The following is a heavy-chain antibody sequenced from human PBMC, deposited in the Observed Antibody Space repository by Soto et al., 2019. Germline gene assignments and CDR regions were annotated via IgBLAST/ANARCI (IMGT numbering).Heavy chain of an antibody. CDR2: ISYDGSNK. CDR3: ARGYDFWSGYYYPYGMDV. D-gene: IGHD3-3*01. V-gene: IGHV3-30-3*01. J-gene: IGHJ6*02. Sequence: PGGSLRLSCAASGFTFSSYAMHWVRQAPGKGLEWVAVISYDGSNKNHADTVKGRFTISRDNSKNTLYLQMNSLRAEDTAVYYCARGYDFWSGYYYPYGMDVWGQGNTVTVSS. CDR1: GFTFSSYA.